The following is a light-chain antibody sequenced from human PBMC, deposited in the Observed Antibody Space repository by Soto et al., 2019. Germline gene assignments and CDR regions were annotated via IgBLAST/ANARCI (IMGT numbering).Light chain of an antibody. CDR1: SSDVGGYNY. Sequence: QSALTQPASVSGSPGQSITISCTGTSSDVGGYNYVSWYQQHPGKAPKLMIYEVSNRPSGVSNRLSGSKSGNTASLTISGLQGEDEADYYCSSYTSSSTLEVVFGGGTKLTVL. V-gene: IGLV2-14*01. J-gene: IGLJ2*01. CDR2: EVS. CDR3: SSYTSSSTLEVV.